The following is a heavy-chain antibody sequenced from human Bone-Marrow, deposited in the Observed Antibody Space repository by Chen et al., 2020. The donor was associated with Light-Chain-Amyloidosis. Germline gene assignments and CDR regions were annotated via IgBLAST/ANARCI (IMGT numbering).Heavy chain of an antibody. CDR3: ARWLRFDSRGYPFDY. D-gene: IGHD3-22*01. Sequence: QLQLQESGPGLVKPSESLSLTCTVSGGSISSSGYYWAWIRQPPGNGLEWIGTIYDSGSTQYNPSLESRVTMSFDTSKNQFSLKLSSVTAADTAIYYCARWLRFDSRGYPFDYWGQGTLVTVSS. J-gene: IGHJ4*02. CDR1: GGSISSSGYY. V-gene: IGHV4-39*01. CDR2: IYDSGST.